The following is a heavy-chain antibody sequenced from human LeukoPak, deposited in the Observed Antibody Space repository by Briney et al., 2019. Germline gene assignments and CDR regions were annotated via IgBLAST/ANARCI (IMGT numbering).Heavy chain of an antibody. CDR1: GFTFSSYS. Sequence: GGSLRLSCAASGFTFSSYSVHWVRQAPGKGLEWVTFISYDGGNKYYADSGRGRFSISRDDSKSTLFLQVNNLRARDTAVYYCAKDHSGSPTFGYYYYMAVWGKGTTVTVPS. J-gene: IGHJ6*03. CDR3: AKDHSGSPTFGYYYYMAV. D-gene: IGHD1-26*01. V-gene: IGHV3-30*04. CDR2: ISYDGGNK.